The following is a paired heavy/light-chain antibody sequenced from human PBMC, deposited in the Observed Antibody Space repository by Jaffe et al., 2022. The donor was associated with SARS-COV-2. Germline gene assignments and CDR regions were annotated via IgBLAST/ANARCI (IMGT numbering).Light chain of an antibody. V-gene: IGLV2-11*01. CDR1: SSDVGGYNY. Sequence: QSALTQPRSVSGSPGQSVTISCTGTSSDVGGYNYVSWYQQHPGKAPKLIIYDVSERPSGVPDRFSGSKSGHTASLTISGLQAEDEAEYYCCSYAGTYTLVFGGGTKVTVL. CDR2: DVS. J-gene: IGLJ2*01. CDR3: CSYAGTYTLV.
Heavy chain of an antibody. Sequence: LVESGGGLVKPGGSLRLSCAASGFTFSTYTMNWVRQASGKGLEWVSSISSSSHYIYYADSVKGRFTISRDNAKNSLYLQMNSLRAEDTAVYYCARSQPGSYLGNYYYYYMDVWGKGTTVTVSS. D-gene: IGHD1-26*01. V-gene: IGHV3-21*01. CDR3: ARSQPGSYLGNYYYYYMDV. J-gene: IGHJ6*03. CDR1: GFTFSTYT. CDR2: ISSSSHYI.